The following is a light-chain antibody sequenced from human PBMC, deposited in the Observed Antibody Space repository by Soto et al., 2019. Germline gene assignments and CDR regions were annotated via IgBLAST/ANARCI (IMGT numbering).Light chain of an antibody. CDR1: DSNIGNHY. J-gene: IGLJ2*01. CDR2: DDN. V-gene: IGLV1-51*01. CDR3: GTWDSSLTAVV. Sequence: QSVLTQPPSVSAAPGHKVTISCSGSDSNIGNHYVSWYRQLPGTAPKLLIYDDNQRPSGISDRFSGSKSGTSATLGITGLQTGDEADYYCGTWDSSLTAVVFGGGTQLTVL.